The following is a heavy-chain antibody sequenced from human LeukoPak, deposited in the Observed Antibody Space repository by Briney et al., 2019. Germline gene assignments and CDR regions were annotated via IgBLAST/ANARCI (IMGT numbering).Heavy chain of an antibody. CDR2: IYNAGST. CDR1: GGSISIYNFY. CDR3: ARPRYFSYYGMDV. V-gene: IGHV4-39*01. Sequence: SETLSLTCTVSGGSISIYNFYWGWVRQPPGKGLEWIGNIYNAGSTYYNPSLKSRVTISVDTSKNQFSLKVSSVTAADTAVYYCARPRYFSYYGMDVWGQGTTVTVSS. J-gene: IGHJ6*02.